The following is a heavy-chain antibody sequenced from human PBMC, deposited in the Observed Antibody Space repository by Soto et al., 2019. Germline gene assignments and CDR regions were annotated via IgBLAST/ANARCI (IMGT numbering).Heavy chain of an antibody. Sequence: PSETLSLTCTVSGGSVSSGSYYWSWIRQPPGKGLEWIGYIYYSGSTNYNPSLKSRVTISVDTSKNQFSLKLSSVTAADTAVYYCARVGVRYFDYWGQGTLVTVSS. CDR2: IYYSGST. CDR1: GGSVSSGSYY. J-gene: IGHJ4*02. V-gene: IGHV4-61*01. D-gene: IGHD3-16*01. CDR3: ARVGVRYFDY.